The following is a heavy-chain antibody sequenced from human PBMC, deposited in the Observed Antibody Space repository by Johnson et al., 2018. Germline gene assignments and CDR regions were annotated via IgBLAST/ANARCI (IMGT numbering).Heavy chain of an antibody. V-gene: IGHV3-30*03. CDR2: ISYDGSNK. CDR3: ARGILGGGGGKNEKYQLLLDY. D-gene: IGHD2-2*01. J-gene: IGHJ4*02. Sequence: VQLVETGGGVVQPGRSLRLSCAASGFTFSSYGMHWVRQAPGKGLEWVAVISYDGSNKYYADSVKGRFTISRDNSKNTLYLQMKSLRAEDTSVYYWARGILGGGGGKNEKYQLLLDYWGQGTLVTVSS. CDR1: GFTFSSYG.